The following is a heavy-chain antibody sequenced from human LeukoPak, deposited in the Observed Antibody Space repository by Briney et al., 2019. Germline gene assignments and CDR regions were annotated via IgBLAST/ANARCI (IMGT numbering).Heavy chain of an antibody. CDR1: GFTFSSYA. J-gene: IGHJ4*02. Sequence: GGSLRLSCAASGFTFSSYAMSWVRQAPGKGLEWVANIKEDGSEKFYVDSVKGRFTISRDNAKNSVFLQMNSLRGDDTAVYYCPRVGATRCFDFWGQGILVTVSS. D-gene: IGHD6-6*01. CDR3: PRVGATRCFDF. V-gene: IGHV3-7*04. CDR2: IKEDGSEK.